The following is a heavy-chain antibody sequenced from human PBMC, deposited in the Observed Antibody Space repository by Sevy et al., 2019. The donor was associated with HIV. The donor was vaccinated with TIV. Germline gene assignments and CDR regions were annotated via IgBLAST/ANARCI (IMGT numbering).Heavy chain of an antibody. D-gene: IGHD2-8*02. J-gene: IGHJ3*02. CDR1: GFTFSYHG. CDR3: AKDRKVLLVVYAIPFDVFDI. Sequence: GGSLRLSCAASGFTFSYHGMHWVRQAPGKGLEWVAYRHHDGSNEFYADSVKGRFTISRDNSKNTLSLQMNSLRPEDTAVYYCAKDRKVLLVVYAIPFDVFDIWGQGTMVTVSS. V-gene: IGHV3-30*02. CDR2: RHHDGSNE.